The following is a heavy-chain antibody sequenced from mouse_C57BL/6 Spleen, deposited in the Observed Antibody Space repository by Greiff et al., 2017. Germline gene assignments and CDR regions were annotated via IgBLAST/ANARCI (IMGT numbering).Heavy chain of an antibody. CDR3: ARSNYSNYAFAY. V-gene: IGHV1-64*01. CDR1: GYTFTSYW. D-gene: IGHD2-5*01. Sequence: QVQLQQSGAELVKPGASVKLSCKASGYTFTSYWMHWVKQRPGQGLEWIGMIHPNSGSTNYNEKFKSKATLTVDKSSSTAYMQLSSLTSEDSAVYYCARSNYSNYAFAYWGQGTLVTVSA. J-gene: IGHJ3*01. CDR2: IHPNSGST.